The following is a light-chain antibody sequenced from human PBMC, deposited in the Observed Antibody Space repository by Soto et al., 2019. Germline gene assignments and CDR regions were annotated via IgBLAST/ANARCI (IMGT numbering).Light chain of an antibody. CDR3: SLYTRENTSV. Sequence: QSALTQPPSVSGSPGQSVTISCTGTSTDFVSYNRVSWYQQPPGTAPKLIIYEASNRPSGVPDRFSGSKSGNTASLTISGLKAADEADYYCSLYTRENTSVFGIGTKVTXL. V-gene: IGLV2-18*01. J-gene: IGLJ1*01. CDR1: STDFVSYNR. CDR2: EAS.